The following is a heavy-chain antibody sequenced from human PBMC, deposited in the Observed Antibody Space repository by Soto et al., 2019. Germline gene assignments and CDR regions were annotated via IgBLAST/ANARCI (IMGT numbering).Heavy chain of an antibody. D-gene: IGHD2-2*01. CDR1: GGTFSSYA. V-gene: IGHV1-69*13. CDR2: IIPIFGTA. Sequence: ASVKVSCKASGGTFSSYAISWVRQAPGQGLEWMGGIIPIFGTANYAQKFQGRVTITADESTSTAYMELSSLRSEDTAVYYCARGGRWGDIVVVPAAPYYYYYGMDVWGQGTTVTVSS. J-gene: IGHJ6*02. CDR3: ARGGRWGDIVVVPAAPYYYYYGMDV.